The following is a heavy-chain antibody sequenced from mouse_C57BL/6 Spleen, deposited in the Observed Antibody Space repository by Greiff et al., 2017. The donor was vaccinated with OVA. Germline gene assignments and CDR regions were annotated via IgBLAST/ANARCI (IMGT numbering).Heavy chain of an antibody. CDR2: INPGSGGT. D-gene: IGHD3-3*01. CDR1: GYAFTNYL. CDR3: AREGDDYFDY. J-gene: IGHJ2*01. Sequence: QVQLKQSGAELVRPGTSVKVSCKASGYAFTNYLIEWVKQRPGQGLEWIGVINPGSGGTNYNEKFKGKATLTADKSSSTAYMQLSSLTSEDSAVYFCAREGDDYFDYWGQGTTLTVSS. V-gene: IGHV1-54*01.